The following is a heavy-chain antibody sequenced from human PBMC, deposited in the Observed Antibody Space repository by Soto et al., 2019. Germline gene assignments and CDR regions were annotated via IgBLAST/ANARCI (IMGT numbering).Heavy chain of an antibody. CDR2: INPKSGGT. J-gene: IGHJ4*02. V-gene: IGHV1-2*02. Sequence: ASVKVSCKASGDTFTANYIHWVRQAPGQGFEWMGWINPKSGGTKYPQKFQGRVTMTRDTSLSTVYMTLTRLTSDDTAVYYCARAMEKGGGSAGFDYWGQGTLVTVSS. D-gene: IGHD1-26*01. CDR3: ARAMEKGGGSAGFDY. CDR1: GDTFTANY.